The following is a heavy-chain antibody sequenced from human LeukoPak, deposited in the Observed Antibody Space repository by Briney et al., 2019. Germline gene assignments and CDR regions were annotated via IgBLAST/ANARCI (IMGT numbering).Heavy chain of an antibody. J-gene: IGHJ5*02. Sequence: SETLSLTCAVYGGSFSGYYWSWIRQPPGKGLEWIGEINHSGSTNYNPSLKSRVTISVDTSKNQFSLKLSSVTAADTAVYYCARHWVETRTLDPWGQGTLVTVSS. V-gene: IGHV4-34*01. CDR3: ARHWVETRTLDP. CDR2: INHSGST. D-gene: IGHD4-23*01. CDR1: GGSFSGYY.